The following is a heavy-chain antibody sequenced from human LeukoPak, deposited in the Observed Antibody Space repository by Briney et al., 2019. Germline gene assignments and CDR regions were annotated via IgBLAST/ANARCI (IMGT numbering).Heavy chain of an antibody. J-gene: IGHJ6*02. V-gene: IGHV1-2*02. CDR1: GYTFTGYY. Sequence: ASVKVSCKASGYTFTGYYMHWVRQAPGQGLEWMGWINPNSGGTNYAQKFQGRVTMTRDTSISPAYMELSRLRSDDTAVYYCARDHVLWFGEFYGMDVWGQGTTVTVSS. CDR2: INPNSGGT. CDR3: ARDHVLWFGEFYGMDV. D-gene: IGHD3-10*01.